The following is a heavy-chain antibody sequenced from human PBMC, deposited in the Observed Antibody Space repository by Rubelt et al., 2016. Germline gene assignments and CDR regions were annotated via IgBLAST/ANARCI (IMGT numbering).Heavy chain of an antibody. CDR1: GFTFSSYG. J-gene: IGHJ6*02. Sequence: VQLVESGGGVVQPGRSLRLSCAASGFTFSSYGMHWVRQAPGKGLEWVANIKEDGSEKYYVDSVKGRFTISRDNAKNSLFLQMNSLRADDTAVYYCARDQFAGGMDVWGQGTTVIVSS. CDR2: IKEDGSEK. CDR3: ARDQFAGGMDV. V-gene: IGHV3-7*01. D-gene: IGHD5-24*01.